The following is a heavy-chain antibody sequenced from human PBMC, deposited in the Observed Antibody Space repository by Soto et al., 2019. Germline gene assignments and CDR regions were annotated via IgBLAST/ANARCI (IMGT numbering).Heavy chain of an antibody. D-gene: IGHD2-21*01. V-gene: IGHV5-51*01. J-gene: IGHJ4*01. Sequence: GEALKISWQGSGYIFTNYWIGGGRQMPGKGVEWMGISYPGDSDTRYSPSFQGQVTISADKSTTSAYLQWSSLRASDTAIYYCARLATIFAFDTWGHGPRATAPQ. CDR2: SYPGDSDT. CDR1: GYIFTNYW. CDR3: ARLATIFAFDT.